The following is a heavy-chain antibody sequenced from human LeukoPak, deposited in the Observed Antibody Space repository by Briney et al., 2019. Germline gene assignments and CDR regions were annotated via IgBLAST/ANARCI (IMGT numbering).Heavy chain of an antibody. D-gene: IGHD3-10*01. CDR2: ISGGGDST. Sequence: GGSLRLSCAASGFSFRKYATSWVRQAPGKGLEWVSVISGGGDSTYYADSVKGRFTISRDNSKNTLYLEMNSLRVEDTAVYFCAKSSTRVGQFDYWGQGTLVTVSS. V-gene: IGHV3-23*01. J-gene: IGHJ4*02. CDR3: AKSSTRVGQFDY. CDR1: GFSFRKYA.